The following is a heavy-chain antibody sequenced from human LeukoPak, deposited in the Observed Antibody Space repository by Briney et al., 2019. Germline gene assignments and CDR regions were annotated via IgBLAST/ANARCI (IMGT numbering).Heavy chain of an antibody. D-gene: IGHD3-22*01. J-gene: IGHJ4*02. CDR1: GGSFSGYY. CDR2: INHSGST. CDR3: ARAGSYYDSSGYYYSRSKFDY. V-gene: IGHV4-34*01. Sequence: SETLPPTCAVYGGSFSGYYWSWIRQPPGKGLEWIGEINHSGSTNYNPSLKSRVTISVDTSKNQFSLKLSSVTAADTAVYYCARAGSYYDSSGYYYSRSKFDYWGQGTLVTVSS.